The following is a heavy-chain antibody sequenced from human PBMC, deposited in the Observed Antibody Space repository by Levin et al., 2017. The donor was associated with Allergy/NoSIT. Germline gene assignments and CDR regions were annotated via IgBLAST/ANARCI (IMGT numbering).Heavy chain of an antibody. CDR1: GYTLTELS. V-gene: IGHV1-24*01. J-gene: IGHJ4*02. CDR3: ATVRYSYGLFDY. CDR2: FDPEDGET. Sequence: ASVKVSCKVSGYTLTELSMHWVRQAPGKGLEWMGGFDPEDGETIYAQKFQGRVTMTEDTSTDTAYMELSSLRSEDTAVYYCATVRYSYGLFDYWGQGTLVTVSS. D-gene: IGHD5-18*01.